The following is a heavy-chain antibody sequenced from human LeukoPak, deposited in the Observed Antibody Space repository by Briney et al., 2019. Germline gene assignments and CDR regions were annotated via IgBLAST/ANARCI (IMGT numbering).Heavy chain of an antibody. CDR3: ARWYSSGWYDDPD. J-gene: IGHJ4*02. V-gene: IGHV1-69*05. CDR2: ITPIFGTA. CDR1: GGTFSSHA. D-gene: IGHD6-19*01. Sequence: SVKVSCKASGGTFSSHAISWVRQAPGQGLEWMGGITPIFGTANYAQKFQGRVTITTDESTSTAYMELSSLRSEDTAVYYCARWYSSGWYDDPDWGQGTLVTVSS.